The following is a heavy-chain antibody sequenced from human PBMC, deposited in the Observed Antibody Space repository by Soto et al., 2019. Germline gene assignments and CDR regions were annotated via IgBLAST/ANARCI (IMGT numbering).Heavy chain of an antibody. CDR3: VKRGRNWGAFDF. Sequence: VQLLESGGDLVQPGGSLRLSCVASGFILNKYAMSWVRQAPGKGLEWVSTIGGTDGDSDGVPWYEDSVKGRFTISRDSSANNLFLHMDNLRAADSALYYSVKRGRNWGAFDFWGQGTTVVVSS. CDR1: GFILNKYA. D-gene: IGHD7-27*01. J-gene: IGHJ3*01. CDR2: IGGTDGDSDGVP. V-gene: IGHV3-23*01.